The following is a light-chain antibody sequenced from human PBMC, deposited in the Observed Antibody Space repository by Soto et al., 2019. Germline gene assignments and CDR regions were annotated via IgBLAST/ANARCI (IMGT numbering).Light chain of an antibody. CDR3: QQYGSSGT. Sequence: EIVLTQSPGTLSLSPGERATLSCRASQSVSNNYLAWYQQKHGQAPSLLIYGASNRATGIPDRFSGSGSGTDFTLTISRLEPEDFAVYYCQQYGSSGTFGQGTKVDIK. CDR2: GAS. CDR1: QSVSNNY. J-gene: IGKJ1*01. V-gene: IGKV3-20*01.